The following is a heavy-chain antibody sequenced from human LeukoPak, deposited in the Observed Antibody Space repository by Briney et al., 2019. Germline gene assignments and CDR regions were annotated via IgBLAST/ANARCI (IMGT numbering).Heavy chain of an antibody. CDR1: GGSISSGDYY. CDR3: ARGGGYNWFDP. J-gene: IGHJ5*02. CDR2: IYYSGST. V-gene: IGHV4-30-4*08. Sequence: SETLSLTCTVSGGSISSGDYYWSWIRQPPGKGLEWIGYIYYSGSTYYNPSLKSRVTISVDTSKNQFSLKLSSVTAADTAVYYCARGGGYNWFDPWGQGTLVTVSS. D-gene: IGHD6-25*01.